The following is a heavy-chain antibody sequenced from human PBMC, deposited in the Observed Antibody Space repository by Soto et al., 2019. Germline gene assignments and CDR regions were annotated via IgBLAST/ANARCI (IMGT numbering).Heavy chain of an antibody. Sequence: GGSLRLSCAASGFTFSSYSMNWVRRAPGKGLEWVSSISSSSSYIYYADSVKGRFTISRDNAKNSLYLQMNSLRAEDTAVYYCARTDYAEPYNWFDPWGQGTLVTVSS. V-gene: IGHV3-21*01. CDR3: ARTDYAEPYNWFDP. CDR1: GFTFSSYS. D-gene: IGHD4-17*01. J-gene: IGHJ5*02. CDR2: ISSSSSYI.